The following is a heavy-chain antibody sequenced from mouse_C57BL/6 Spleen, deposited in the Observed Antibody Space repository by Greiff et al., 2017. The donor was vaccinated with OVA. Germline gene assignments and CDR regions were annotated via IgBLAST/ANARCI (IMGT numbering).Heavy chain of an antibody. V-gene: IGHV1-66*01. J-gene: IGHJ4*01. CDR1: GYSFTSYY. Sequence: QVQLKESGPELVKPGASVKISCKASGYSFTSYYIHWVKQRPGQGLEWIGWIYPGSGNTKYNEKFKGKATLTADTSSSTAYMQLSSLTSEDSAVYYCARQRELGYYAMDYWGQGTSVTVSS. CDR3: ARQRELGYYAMDY. D-gene: IGHD4-1*01. CDR2: IYPGSGNT.